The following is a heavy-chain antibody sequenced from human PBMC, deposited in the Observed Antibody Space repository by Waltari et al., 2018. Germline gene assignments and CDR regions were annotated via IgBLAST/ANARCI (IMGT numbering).Heavy chain of an antibody. V-gene: IGHV4-39*07. CDR2: IYYSGST. CDR3: ASPRPLIYIPYYYGMDV. D-gene: IGHD2-21*01. CDR1: GGSISSSSYY. Sequence: QLQLQESGPGLVKPSETLSLTCTVSGGSISSSSYYWGWIRQPPGKGLEWIGSIYYSGSTYYNPPLTIRVTISVDTSKNQFSLKLSSVTAADTAVYYCASPRPLIYIPYYYGMDVWGQGTTVTVSS. J-gene: IGHJ6*02.